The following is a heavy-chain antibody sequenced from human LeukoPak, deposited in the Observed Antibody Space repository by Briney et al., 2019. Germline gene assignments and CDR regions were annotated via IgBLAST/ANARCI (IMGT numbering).Heavy chain of an antibody. V-gene: IGHV4-39*07. D-gene: IGHD5-12*01. CDR1: GGSISSSGYY. CDR2: MYYSGST. Sequence: SETLSLTCTVSGGSISSSGYYWGWIRQPPGKGLEWIGSMYYSGSTYYNPSLKSRVTISVDTSKNQFSLKLSSVTAADTAIYYCARVYGYDFVRMNWFDPWGHGTLVTVSS. CDR3: ARVYGYDFVRMNWFDP. J-gene: IGHJ5*02.